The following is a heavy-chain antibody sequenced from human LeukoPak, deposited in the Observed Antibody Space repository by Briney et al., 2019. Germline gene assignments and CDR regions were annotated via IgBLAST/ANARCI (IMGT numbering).Heavy chain of an antibody. V-gene: IGHV3-7*03. J-gene: IGHJ5*02. CDR3: ARSYSGYDPNWFDP. D-gene: IGHD5-12*01. Sequence: GGSLRLSCAASGFTFSSYWMSWVLQAPGKGLEWVANIKQDGSEKYYVDSVKGRFTISRDNAKNSLYLQMNSLRAEDTAVYYCARSYSGYDPNWFDPWGQGTLVTVSS. CDR2: IKQDGSEK. CDR1: GFTFSSYW.